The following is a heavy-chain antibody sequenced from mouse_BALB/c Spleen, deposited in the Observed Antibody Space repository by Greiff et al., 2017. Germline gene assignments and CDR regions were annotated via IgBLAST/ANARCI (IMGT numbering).Heavy chain of an antibody. Sequence: VQLKQSGAELVKPGASVKLSCTASGFNIKDTYMHWVKQRPEQGLEWIGRIDPANGNTKYDPKFQGKATITADTSSNTAYLQLSSLTSEDTAVYYCARYGNYVRYYAMDYWGQGTSVTVSS. CDR3: ARYGNYVRYYAMDY. J-gene: IGHJ4*01. CDR1: GFNIKDTY. V-gene: IGHV14-3*02. D-gene: IGHD2-1*01. CDR2: IDPANGNT.